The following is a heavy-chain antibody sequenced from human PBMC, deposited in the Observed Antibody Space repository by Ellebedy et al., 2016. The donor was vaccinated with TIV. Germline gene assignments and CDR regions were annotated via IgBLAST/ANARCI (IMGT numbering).Heavy chain of an antibody. CDR2: ISSDGTST. CDR3: ARNGQGVVGSIGAWFDP. J-gene: IGHJ5*02. D-gene: IGHD1-26*01. Sequence: GGSLRLXCAASGFTFSYYWMHWVRQAPGKGPVWVSRISSDGTSTIYADSVRGRFTISRDNAKNTLFLQMNSLRADDTAVYYCARNGQGVVGSIGAWFDPWGQGTLVTVSS. CDR1: GFTFSYYW. V-gene: IGHV3-74*01.